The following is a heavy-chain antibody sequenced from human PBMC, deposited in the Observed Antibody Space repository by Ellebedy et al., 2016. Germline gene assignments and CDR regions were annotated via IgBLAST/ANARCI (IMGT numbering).Heavy chain of an antibody. CDR2: IIPIFGTA. CDR3: ARVPVVGVATNYYYYMDV. V-gene: IGHV1-69*13. D-gene: IGHD3-3*01. CDR1: GGTFSSYA. Sequence: SVKVSXXASGGTFSSYAISWVRQAPGQGLEWMGGIIPIFGTANYAQKFQGRVTITADESTSTAYMELSSLRSEDTAVYYCARVPVVGVATNYYYYMDVWGKGTTVTVSS. J-gene: IGHJ6*03.